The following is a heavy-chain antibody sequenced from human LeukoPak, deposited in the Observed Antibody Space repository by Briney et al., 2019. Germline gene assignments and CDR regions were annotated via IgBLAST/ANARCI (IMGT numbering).Heavy chain of an antibody. V-gene: IGHV4-59*12. J-gene: IGHJ3*02. CDR1: GGSISSYY. CDR2: IYYSGST. D-gene: IGHD3-3*01. Sequence: SETLSLTCTVSGGSISSYYWSWIRQPPGKGLEWIGYIYYSGSTNYNPSLKSRVTISVDTSKNQFSLKLSSVTAADTAVYYCARGSRITIFGVVNNDAFDIWGQGTMVTVSS. CDR3: ARGSRITIFGVVNNDAFDI.